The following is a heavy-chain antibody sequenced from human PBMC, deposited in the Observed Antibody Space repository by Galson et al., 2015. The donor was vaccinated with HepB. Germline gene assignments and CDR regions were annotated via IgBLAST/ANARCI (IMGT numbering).Heavy chain of an antibody. CDR3: ARDRAYSQFDF. Sequence: SLRLSCAASGFSFNNSWMNWVRQAPGKGPEWVAGMNPDGSANYYVGSVRGRYTISRDNAKNSLYLQMDSLRADDTAVYYCARDRAYSQFDFWGQGTPVTVSS. D-gene: IGHD4-11*01. J-gene: IGHJ4*02. V-gene: IGHV3-7*03. CDR1: GFSFNNSW. CDR2: MNPDGSAN.